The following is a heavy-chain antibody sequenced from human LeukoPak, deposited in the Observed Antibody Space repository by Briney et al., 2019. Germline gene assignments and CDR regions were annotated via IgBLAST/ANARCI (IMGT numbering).Heavy chain of an antibody. J-gene: IGHJ4*02. CDR2: ISDIGSI. Sequence: SETLSLTCTVSGGSISSYYWSWIRQPPGKGLEWIACISDIGSINYNPSLKSRVTISLDTSKNQFSLKLSSVTAADTAVYYCAGHHPRNTVDFWGQGTLVTVSS. CDR3: AGHHPRNTVDF. D-gene: IGHD2-8*02. CDR1: GGSISSYY. V-gene: IGHV4-59*08.